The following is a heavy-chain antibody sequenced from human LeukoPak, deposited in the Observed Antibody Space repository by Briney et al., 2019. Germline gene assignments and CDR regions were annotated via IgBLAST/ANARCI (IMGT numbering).Heavy chain of an antibody. Sequence: GSLRLSCAASGFTFSSYWMSWVRQAPGKGLEWVANIKQDGSEKYYVDSVKGRFTISRDNAKNSLYLQMNSLRAEDTAVYYWARVGYDFWSGYYRYWGQGTLVTVSS. J-gene: IGHJ4*02. D-gene: IGHD3-3*01. CDR3: ARVGYDFWSGYYRY. CDR2: IKQDGSEK. V-gene: IGHV3-7*01. CDR1: GFTFSSYW.